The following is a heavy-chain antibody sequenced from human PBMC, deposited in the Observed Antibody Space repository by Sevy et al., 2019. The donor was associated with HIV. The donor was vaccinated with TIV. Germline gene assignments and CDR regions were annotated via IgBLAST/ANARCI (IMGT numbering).Heavy chain of an antibody. V-gene: IGHV3-11*06. Sequence: GGSLRLSCAASGFTFSDYYMSWIRQAPGKGLEWVSYISSSSSYTNYADSVKGRFTISRDNAKNSLYLQMNGLRAEDTAVYYCARHDKRGVRGGSSDAFDIWGQGTMVTVSS. CDR1: GFTFSDYY. CDR3: ARHDKRGVRGGSSDAFDI. D-gene: IGHD2-15*01. J-gene: IGHJ3*02. CDR2: ISSSSSYT.